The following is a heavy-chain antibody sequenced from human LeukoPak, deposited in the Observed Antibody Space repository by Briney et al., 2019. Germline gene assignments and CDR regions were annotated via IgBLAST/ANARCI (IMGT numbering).Heavy chain of an antibody. J-gene: IGHJ4*02. Sequence: PGGSLRLSCAASGFTFTSYWMHWVRQAPGKGLVWVSRINIDGSSTTYADSVKGRFTISRDNAKNTVYLQMNSLRAEDTAVYYCATGYRDYGVGYWGRGTLVTVSS. CDR3: ATGYRDYGVGY. D-gene: IGHD5-12*01. CDR2: INIDGSST. CDR1: GFTFTSYW. V-gene: IGHV3-74*01.